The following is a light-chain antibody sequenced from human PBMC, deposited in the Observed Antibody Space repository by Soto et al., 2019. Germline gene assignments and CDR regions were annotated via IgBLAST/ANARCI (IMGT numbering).Light chain of an antibody. CDR2: GAS. CDR1: QSIGND. CDR3: QQYVTSPWA. J-gene: IGKJ1*01. Sequence: EVVMTQSPATLSVSPGERATLSCRASQSIGNDLAWYQQKPGQAPRLLIYGASSRATGIPDRFSGSGSGTDFTLTISRLEPEDFAVCYCQQYVTSPWAFGQGTKVAIE. V-gene: IGKV3-20*01.